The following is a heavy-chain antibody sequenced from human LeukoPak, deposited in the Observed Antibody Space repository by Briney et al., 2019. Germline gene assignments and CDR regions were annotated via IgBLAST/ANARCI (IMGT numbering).Heavy chain of an antibody. CDR1: GYTFTSYD. CDR2: MNPNSGNT. CDR3: ARCRIQLWCDAFDI. V-gene: IGHV1-8*03. J-gene: IGHJ3*02. D-gene: IGHD5-18*01. Sequence: ASVKVSCKASGYTFTSYDINWVRQATGQGLEWMGWMNPNSGNTGYAQKFQGRVTITRNTSISTAYMELSSLRPEDTAVYYCARCRIQLWCDAFDIWGQGTMVTVSS.